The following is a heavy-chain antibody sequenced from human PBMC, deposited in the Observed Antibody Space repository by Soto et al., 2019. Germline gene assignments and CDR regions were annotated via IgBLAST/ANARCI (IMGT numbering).Heavy chain of an antibody. J-gene: IGHJ5*02. V-gene: IGHV3-23*01. D-gene: IGHD2-15*01. CDR3: AKDGSGYCSGGSCLKASRYNWFDP. CDR1: GFTFSSYA. CDR2: ISGSGGST. Sequence: GGSLRLSCAASGFTFSSYAMSWVRQAPGKGLEWVSAISGSGGSTYYADSVKGRFTISRDNSKNTLYLQMNSLRAEDTAVYYCAKDGSGYCSGGSCLKASRYNWFDPWGRGTLVTVSS.